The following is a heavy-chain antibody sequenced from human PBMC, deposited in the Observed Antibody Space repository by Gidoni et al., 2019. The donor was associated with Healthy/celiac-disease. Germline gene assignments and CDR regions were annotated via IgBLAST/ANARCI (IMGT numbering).Heavy chain of an antibody. Sequence: EVQLVAPGGGLVPPGGSLRLSCAASGSTVSSKYMSWVRQAPGKGLEWVSVIYSGGSTYYAGSVKGRFTISRDNSKNTLYLQMNSLRAEDTAVYYCARARGDYGDPFDYWGQGTLVTVSS. D-gene: IGHD4-17*01. CDR2: IYSGGST. J-gene: IGHJ4*02. CDR3: ARARGDYGDPFDY. CDR1: GSTVSSKY. V-gene: IGHV3-66*02.